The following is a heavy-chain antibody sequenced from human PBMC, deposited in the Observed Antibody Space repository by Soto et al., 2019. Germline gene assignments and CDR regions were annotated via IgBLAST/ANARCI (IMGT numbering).Heavy chain of an antibody. CDR3: ARDLRTAYYYDSSGYYPDY. J-gene: IGHJ4*02. V-gene: IGHV3-21*01. Sequence: GGSLRLSCAASGFTFSSYSMNWVRQAPGKGLEWVSSISSSSSYIYYADSVKGRFTISRDNAKNSLYLQMNSLRAEDTAVYYCARDLRTAYYYDSSGYYPDYWGQGTLVTVSS. CDR1: GFTFSSYS. D-gene: IGHD3-22*01. CDR2: ISSSSSYI.